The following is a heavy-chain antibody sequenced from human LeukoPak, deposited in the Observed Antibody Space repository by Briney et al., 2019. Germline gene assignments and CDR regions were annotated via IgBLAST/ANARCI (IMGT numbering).Heavy chain of an antibody. CDR3: ASDCSSTSCLYRADAFDI. CDR2: IGGSGDDT. V-gene: IGHV3-21*01. Sequence: PGGSLRLSCAASGFTFSSYAMNWVRQAPGKGLEWVSAIGGSGDDTYYADSVKGRFTISRDNAKNSLYLQMNSLRAEDTAVYYCASDCSSTSCLYRADAFDIWGQGTMVTVSS. J-gene: IGHJ3*02. D-gene: IGHD2-2*01. CDR1: GFTFSSYA.